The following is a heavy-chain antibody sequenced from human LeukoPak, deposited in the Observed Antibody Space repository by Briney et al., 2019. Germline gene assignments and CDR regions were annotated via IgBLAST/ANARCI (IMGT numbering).Heavy chain of an antibody. J-gene: IGHJ4*02. CDR1: GFTFSTYA. D-gene: IGHD3-10*01. Sequence: GGSLRLSCSASGFTFSTYAIHWVRQAPGKGLEYVSAISSNGDSTYYADSVKGRFTISGDNSRNTLYLQMSSLRAEDTAVYYCVKRGTLVRGIIDYWGQGTLVTVSS. V-gene: IGHV3-64D*06. CDR3: VKRGTLVRGIIDY. CDR2: ISSNGDST.